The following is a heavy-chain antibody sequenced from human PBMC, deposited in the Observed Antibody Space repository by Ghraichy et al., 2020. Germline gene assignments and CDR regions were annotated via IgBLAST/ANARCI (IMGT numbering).Heavy chain of an antibody. V-gene: IGHV3-30*04. CDR3: ARNSPAYGDYVLDY. J-gene: IGHJ4*02. CDR2: ISYDGSNT. Sequence: LNISCAAAGFTFSSYAMHWVRQAPGQGLKWVAVISYDGSNTYYADSVKGRFTISRDHSKNQLYLQTNSLTAAGTAGYYRARNSPAYGDYVLDYWGQGTLVTVSS. CDR1: GFTFSSYA. D-gene: IGHD4-17*01.